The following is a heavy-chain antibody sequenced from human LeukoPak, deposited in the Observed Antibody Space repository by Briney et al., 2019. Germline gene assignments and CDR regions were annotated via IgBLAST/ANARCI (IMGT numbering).Heavy chain of an antibody. Sequence: SETLSLTCTVSGGSISSSSYYWGWIRQPPGKGLEWIGSIYYSGSTYYNPSLKSRVTISVDTSKNQFSLKLSSVTAADTAVYYCARSPPGGSYSNFDYWGQGTLVTVSS. CDR3: ARSPPGGSYSNFDY. J-gene: IGHJ4*02. CDR2: IYYSGST. CDR1: GGSISSSSYY. D-gene: IGHD1-26*01. V-gene: IGHV4-39*07.